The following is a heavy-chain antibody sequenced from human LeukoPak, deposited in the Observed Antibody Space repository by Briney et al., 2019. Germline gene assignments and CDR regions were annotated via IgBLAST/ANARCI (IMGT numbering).Heavy chain of an antibody. D-gene: IGHD6-19*01. CDR2: INPNSGGT. V-gene: IGHV1-2*02. J-gene: IGHJ4*02. CDR3: AGGTTGVAVAGFDY. Sequence: ASVKVSCKASGYTFTGYYMHWVRQAPGQGLEWMGWINPNSGGTNYAQKFQGRVTMTRDTSISTAYMELSRLRSDDTAVYYCAGGTTGVAVAGFDYWGQGTLVTVSS. CDR1: GYTFTGYY.